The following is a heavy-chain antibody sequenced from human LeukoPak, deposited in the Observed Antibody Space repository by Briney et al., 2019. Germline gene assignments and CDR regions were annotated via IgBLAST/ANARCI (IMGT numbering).Heavy chain of an antibody. V-gene: IGHV1-69*13. Sequence: SVKVSCKASGGTFSSYAISWVRQAPGQGLEWMGGIIPIFGTANYAQKFQGRVTITADESTSTAYMELSSLRAEDTAVYYCAKGRIAVAAFFDYWGQGTLVTVSS. CDR1: GGTFSSYA. D-gene: IGHD6-19*01. CDR2: IIPIFGTA. CDR3: AKGRIAVAAFFDY. J-gene: IGHJ4*02.